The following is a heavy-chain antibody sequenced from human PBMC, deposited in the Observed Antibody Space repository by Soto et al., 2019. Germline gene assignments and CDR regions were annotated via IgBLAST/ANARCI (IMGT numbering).Heavy chain of an antibody. Sequence: QVQLQQWGAGLLKPSETLSLTCAVYGGSFSGYYWSWIRQPPGKGLEWIGEINHSGSTNYNPSLKSRVTISVDTSKNQFSRKLSSVTAADTAVYYCATLYSSSWYSWYYGMDVWGQGTTVTVSS. J-gene: IGHJ6*02. CDR1: GGSFSGYY. V-gene: IGHV4-34*01. CDR3: ATLYSSSWYSWYYGMDV. D-gene: IGHD6-13*01. CDR2: INHSGST.